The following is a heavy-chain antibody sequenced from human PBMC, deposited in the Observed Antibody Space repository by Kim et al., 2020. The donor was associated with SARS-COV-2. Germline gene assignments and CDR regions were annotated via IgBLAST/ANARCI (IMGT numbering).Heavy chain of an antibody. CDR2: MKPDGNEE. CDR1: GFIFNNYW. Sequence: GGSLRLSCVASGFIFNNYWMSWVRQAPGKGLEWVANMKPDGNEEYYVDAVKGRFTISRDNAKNSVYLQMNNVRSEDTAVYYCTRGRVPSYWGQGTLVTVSS. CDR3: TRGRVPSY. J-gene: IGHJ4*02. V-gene: IGHV3-7*01.